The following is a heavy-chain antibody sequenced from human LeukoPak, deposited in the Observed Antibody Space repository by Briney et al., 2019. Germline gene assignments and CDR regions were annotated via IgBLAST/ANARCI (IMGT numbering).Heavy chain of an antibody. D-gene: IGHD3-22*01. CDR2: ISGSGGST. V-gene: IGHV3-23*01. CDR3: AKSDDSSGDHDAFDT. J-gene: IGHJ3*02. Sequence: GGSLRLSCAASGFTFSSYAMSWVRQAPGKGLEWVSAISGSGGSTYYADSVRGRFTISRDNSENTLYLQMNSLRAEDTAVYYCAKSDDSSGDHDAFDTWGQGTMVTVSS. CDR1: GFTFSSYA.